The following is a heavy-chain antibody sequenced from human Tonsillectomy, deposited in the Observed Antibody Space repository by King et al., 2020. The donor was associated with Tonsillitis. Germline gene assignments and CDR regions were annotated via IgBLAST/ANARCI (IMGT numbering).Heavy chain of an antibody. CDR1: GFTFSSYG. CDR2: ISYDGSNK. J-gene: IGHJ6*02. D-gene: IGHD3-3*01. Sequence: QLVQSGGGVVQPGRSLRLSCAASGFTFSSYGMHWVRQAPGKGLEWVAVISYDGSNKYYADSVKGRFTISRDNSKNTLVRQMNSRSTEDTAVYYCGKDYDFWSGYYRYYYYYGMDVWGQGTTVTVSS. V-gene: IGHV3-30*18. CDR3: GKDYDFWSGYYRYYYYYGMDV.